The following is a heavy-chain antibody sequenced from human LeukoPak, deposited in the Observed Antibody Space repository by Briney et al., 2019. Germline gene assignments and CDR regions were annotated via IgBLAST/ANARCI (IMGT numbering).Heavy chain of an antibody. V-gene: IGHV4-59*08. CDR1: GGSFSGYY. Sequence: PSETLSLTCAVYGGSFSGYYWSWIRQPPGKGLEWIGYIYYSGSTNYNPSLKSRVTISVDTSKNQFSLKLSSVTAADTAVYYCARQTYSSGWLDYWGQGTLVTVSS. CDR3: ARQTYSSGWLDY. CDR2: IYYSGST. D-gene: IGHD6-19*01. J-gene: IGHJ4*02.